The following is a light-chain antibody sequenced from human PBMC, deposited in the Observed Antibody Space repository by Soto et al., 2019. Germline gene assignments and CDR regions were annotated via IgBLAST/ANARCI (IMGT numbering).Light chain of an antibody. CDR1: QSVGSN. CDR3: QQYNNWPET. CDR2: AAS. V-gene: IGKV3-15*01. Sequence: EVVLTQSPDTLSVSPGERATLSCRASQSVGSNLAWYQQKPGQAPRLLIFAASTRATGIPARFSGSGSGTEFTLTISSLQSEDFAVYYCQQYNNWPETFGQGTKVDIK. J-gene: IGKJ1*01.